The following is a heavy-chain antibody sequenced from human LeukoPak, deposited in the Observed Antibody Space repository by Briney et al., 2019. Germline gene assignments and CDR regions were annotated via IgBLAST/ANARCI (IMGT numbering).Heavy chain of an antibody. V-gene: IGHV3-23*01. CDR2: ISGSGGST. D-gene: IGHD3-22*01. CDR1: GFTFSSHP. CDR3: ARRRYYYDSSGPFDY. J-gene: IGHJ4*02. Sequence: AGGSLRLSCAASGFTFSSHPMSWVRQAPGKRLEWVSSISGSGGSTYYADSVKGRFTISRDNSKNTVYLQMHSLGVEDTAVYHCARRRYYYDSSGPFDYWGQGTLVTVSS.